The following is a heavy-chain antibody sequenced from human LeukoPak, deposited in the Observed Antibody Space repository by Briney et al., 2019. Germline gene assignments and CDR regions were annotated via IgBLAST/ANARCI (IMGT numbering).Heavy chain of an antibody. D-gene: IGHD3-9*01. Sequence: EASVKVSCKASGFTFTSSAVQWVRQARGQRLEWIGWIVVGSGNTNYAQKFQERVTITRDMSTSTAYMELSSLRSEDTAVHYCAAGFGYDILTGYSPSWGQGTLVTVSS. V-gene: IGHV1-58*01. J-gene: IGHJ5*02. CDR2: IVVGSGNT. CDR3: AAGFGYDILTGYSPS. CDR1: GFTFTSSA.